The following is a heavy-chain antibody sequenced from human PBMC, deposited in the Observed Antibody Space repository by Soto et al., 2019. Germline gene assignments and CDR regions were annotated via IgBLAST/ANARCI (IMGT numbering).Heavy chain of an antibody. CDR2: ISSSSSTI. D-gene: IGHD2-15*01. Sequence: GGSLRLSCAASGYTFSSYSMNWVRQAPGKGLEWVSYISSSSSTIYDADTVKGRFTISKDNAKNSLYLQMNSLRDGDTAVYYCARYCSGGSCYSNYYYYGMDVWGQGTTVTVSS. CDR3: ARYCSGGSCYSNYYYYGMDV. CDR1: GYTFSSYS. J-gene: IGHJ6*02. V-gene: IGHV3-48*02.